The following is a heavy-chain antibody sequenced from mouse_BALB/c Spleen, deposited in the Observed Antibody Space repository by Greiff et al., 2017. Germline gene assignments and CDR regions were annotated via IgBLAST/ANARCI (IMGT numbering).Heavy chain of an antibody. Sequence: QVQLKESGPDLVAPSQSLSITCTVSGFSLTSYGVHWVRQPPGKGLEWLVVIWSDGSTTYNSALKSRLSISKDNSKSQVFLKMNSLQTDDTAMYYCARAYDYDDAMDYWGQGTSVTVSS. CDR1: GFSLTSYG. V-gene: IGHV2-6-2*01. CDR2: IWSDGST. CDR3: ARAYDYDDAMDY. D-gene: IGHD2-4*01. J-gene: IGHJ4*01.